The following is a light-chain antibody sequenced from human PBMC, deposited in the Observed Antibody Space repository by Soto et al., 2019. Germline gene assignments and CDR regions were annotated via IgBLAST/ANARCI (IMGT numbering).Light chain of an antibody. CDR1: QDINNY. V-gene: IGKV1-16*02. CDR2: TTS. J-gene: IGKJ4*01. Sequence: DIQMTQSPSSLSASVGDRVTITCRASQDINNYLAWFQQKPGKAPKSLIYTTSSLQSGVPSKFSGHGSGTDFTLTISSLQTEDYATDYCQQYKSYPITFGGGTKVEIK. CDR3: QQYKSYPIT.